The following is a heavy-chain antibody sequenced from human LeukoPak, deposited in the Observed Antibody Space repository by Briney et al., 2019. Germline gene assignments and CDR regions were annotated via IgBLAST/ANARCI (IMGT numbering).Heavy chain of an antibody. V-gene: IGHV4-39*01. Sequence: PSETLALTCGVYGGSISSSGYYWAWIRQPPVTGLEWIGSISYTGTTYYNPSLKSRLTISADRSKNQFSLKLTSVTAADTAVYYCARRRIVATIDYWGQGTLVTVSS. CDR1: GGSISSSGYY. CDR3: ARRRIVATIDY. D-gene: IGHD5-12*01. J-gene: IGHJ4*02. CDR2: ISYTGTT.